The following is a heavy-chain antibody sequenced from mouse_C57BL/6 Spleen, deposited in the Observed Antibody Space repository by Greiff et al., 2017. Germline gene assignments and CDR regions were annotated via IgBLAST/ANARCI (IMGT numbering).Heavy chain of an antibody. CDR3: TTVTAQAFAY. V-gene: IGHV14-4*01. Sequence: VQLQQSGAELVRPGASVKLSCTASGFNIKDDYMHWVKQRPEQGLEWIGWIDPENGDTEYASKFQGKATITADTSSNTAYLQLSSLTSEDTGVYYCTTVTAQAFAYWGQGTLVTVSA. J-gene: IGHJ3*01. CDR1: GFNIKDDY. CDR2: IDPENGDT. D-gene: IGHD3-2*02.